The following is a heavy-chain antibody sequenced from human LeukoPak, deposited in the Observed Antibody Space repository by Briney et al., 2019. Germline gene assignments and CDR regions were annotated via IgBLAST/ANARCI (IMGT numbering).Heavy chain of an antibody. CDR1: GLIFTNAW. D-gene: IGHD1-7*01. CDR2: IKSHIDGVTT. J-gene: IGHJ4*02. CDR3: VTGNYGGRAAFDF. V-gene: IGHV3-15*01. Sequence: TAGGSLRLSCAASGLIFTNAWMTWVRQAPGKGLEWIGRIKSHIDGVTTDYAAPVKGRFTISRDDSKNTVFLQMDSLKTEDTAVYYCVTGNYGGRAAFDFWGQGTLATVSS.